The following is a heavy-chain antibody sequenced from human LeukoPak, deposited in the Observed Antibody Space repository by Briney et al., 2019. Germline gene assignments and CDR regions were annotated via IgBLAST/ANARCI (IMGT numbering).Heavy chain of an antibody. CDR2: ISSNGDST. Sequence: PGGSLRLSCAASAFTFSSYPMHWVRQAPGKGLEYVSGISSNGDSTYYANSVKGRFTISRDNSKNTLYLQMGSLRAEDMAVYYCAREYYYEELDYWGQGTLVTVSS. V-gene: IGHV3-64*01. CDR1: AFTFSSYP. J-gene: IGHJ4*02. CDR3: AREYYYEELDY. D-gene: IGHD3-22*01.